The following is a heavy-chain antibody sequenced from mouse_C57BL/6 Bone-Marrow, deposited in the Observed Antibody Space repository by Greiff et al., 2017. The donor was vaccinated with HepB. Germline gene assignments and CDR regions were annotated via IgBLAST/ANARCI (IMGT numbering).Heavy chain of an antibody. J-gene: IGHJ4*01. V-gene: IGHV5-16*01. CDR1: GFTFSDYY. CDR3: ARDRMGTTVVGRGYAMDY. D-gene: IGHD1-1*01. CDR2: INYDGSST. Sequence: EVHLVESEGGLVQPGSSMKLSCTASGFTFSDYYMAWVRQVPEKGLEWVANINYDGSSTYYLDSLKSRFIISRDNAKNILYLQMSSLKSEDTATYYCARDRMGTTVVGRGYAMDYWGQGTSVTVSS.